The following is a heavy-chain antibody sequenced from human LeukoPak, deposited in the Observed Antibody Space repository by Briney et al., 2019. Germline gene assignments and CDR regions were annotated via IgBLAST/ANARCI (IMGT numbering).Heavy chain of an antibody. CDR2: ISSSSSSI. Sequence: GGSLRLSYAASGFTFSSYSMNWVRQAPGKGLEWVSYISSSSSSIYYADSVKGRFTISRDNAKNSLYLQMNSLRAEDTAVYYCASAPLVGATTGWFDPWGQGTLVTVSS. J-gene: IGHJ5*02. V-gene: IGHV3-48*01. D-gene: IGHD1-26*01. CDR3: ASAPLVGATTGWFDP. CDR1: GFTFSSYS.